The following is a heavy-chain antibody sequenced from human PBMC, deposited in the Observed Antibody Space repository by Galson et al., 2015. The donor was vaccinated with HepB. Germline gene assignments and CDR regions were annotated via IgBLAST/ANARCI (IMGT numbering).Heavy chain of an antibody. Sequence: SVKVSCKASGGTFSSYAISWVRQAPGQGLEWMGGIIPIFGTANYAQKFQGRVTITADESTSTAYMELSSLRSEDTAVYYCVCGSGSYYNPPHYYYYYGMDVWGQGTTVTVSS. CDR2: IIPIFGTA. J-gene: IGHJ6*02. V-gene: IGHV1-69*13. CDR1: GGTFSSYA. CDR3: VCGSGSYYNPPHYYYYYGMDV. D-gene: IGHD3-10*01.